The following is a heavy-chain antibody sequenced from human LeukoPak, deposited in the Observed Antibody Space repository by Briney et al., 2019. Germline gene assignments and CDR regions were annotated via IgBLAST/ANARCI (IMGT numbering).Heavy chain of an antibody. J-gene: IGHJ3*02. Sequence: ASVKVSCKVSGYTLTELSMHWVRQAPGKGLEWMGGFDPEDGETIYAQKFQGRVTMTRNTSISTAYMELSSLRSEDTAVYYCAIVVVPAADDAFDIWGQGTMVTVSS. CDR3: AIVVVPAADDAFDI. D-gene: IGHD2-2*01. CDR2: FDPEDGET. V-gene: IGHV1-24*01. CDR1: GYTLTELS.